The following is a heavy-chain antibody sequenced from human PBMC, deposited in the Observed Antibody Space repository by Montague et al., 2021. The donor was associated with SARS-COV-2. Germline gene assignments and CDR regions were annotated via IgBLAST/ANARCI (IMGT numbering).Heavy chain of an antibody. D-gene: IGHD5-12*01. Sequence: SETLSLTCAVYGESFSGYFWTWIRQSPGRGLEWIAEINDGGTTSYNWSLRSRVTISVDASKSQFSLQLRSVSVADTGIYYCARWDPQRSKLFGYRGKAASDYWGQGTVVTVSS. CDR2: INDGGTT. CDR1: GESFSGYF. CDR3: ARWDPQRSKLFGYRGKAASDY. V-gene: IGHV4-34*01. J-gene: IGHJ4*02.